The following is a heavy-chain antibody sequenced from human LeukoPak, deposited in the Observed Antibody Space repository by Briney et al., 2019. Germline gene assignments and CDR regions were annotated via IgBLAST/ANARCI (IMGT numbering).Heavy chain of an antibody. V-gene: IGHV3-53*01. CDR3: ARDEAVRYFDWLFAN. J-gene: IGHJ4*02. Sequence: PGGSLRLSCAASGFTVSSNYMSWVRQAPGKGLEWVSVIYSGGSTYYADSVKGRFTISRDNSKNTLYLQMNSLRAEDTAVYYCARDEAVRYFDWLFANWGQGTLVTVSS. CDR1: GFTVSSNY. D-gene: IGHD3-9*01. CDR2: IYSGGST.